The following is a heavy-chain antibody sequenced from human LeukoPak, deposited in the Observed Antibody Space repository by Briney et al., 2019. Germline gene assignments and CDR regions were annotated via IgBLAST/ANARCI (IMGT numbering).Heavy chain of an antibody. Sequence: SETLSLTCTVSGGSISSSSYYWGWIRQPPGKGLEWIGSIYYSGSTYYNPSLKSRVTISVDTSKNQFSLKLSSVTPADTAVYYCAGRYCSGGSCYTTTHVNWFDPWGQGTLVTVSS. CDR2: IYYSGST. CDR1: GGSISSSSYY. D-gene: IGHD2-15*01. CDR3: AGRYCSGGSCYTTTHVNWFDP. J-gene: IGHJ5*02. V-gene: IGHV4-39*01.